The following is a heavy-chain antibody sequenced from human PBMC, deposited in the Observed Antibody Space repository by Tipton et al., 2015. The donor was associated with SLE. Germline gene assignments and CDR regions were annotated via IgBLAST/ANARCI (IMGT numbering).Heavy chain of an antibody. CDR1: GYSFTSYW. Sequence: QLVQSGAEVKKPGESLKISCKGPGYSFTSYWIGWVRQMPGKGLEWMGIIYPGDSDTRYSPSFQGQVTISADKSISTAYLQWSSLKASDTAMYYCARRITIFGGVQDYMDVWGKGTTVTVSS. J-gene: IGHJ6*03. D-gene: IGHD3-3*01. V-gene: IGHV5-51*03. CDR3: ARRITIFGGVQDYMDV. CDR2: IYPGDSDT.